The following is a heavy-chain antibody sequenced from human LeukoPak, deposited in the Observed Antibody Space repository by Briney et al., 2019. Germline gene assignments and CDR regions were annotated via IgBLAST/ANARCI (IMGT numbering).Heavy chain of an antibody. CDR2: IYYSGST. Sequence: SETLPLTCTVSGGSISSSSYYWGWIRQPPGKGLEWIGSIYYSGSTYYSPSLKSRVTISVDTSKNQFSLKLSSVTAADTAVYYCARTNATDHDAFDIWGQGTMVTVSS. CDR3: ARTNATDHDAFDI. CDR1: GGSISSSSYY. V-gene: IGHV4-39*01. J-gene: IGHJ3*02.